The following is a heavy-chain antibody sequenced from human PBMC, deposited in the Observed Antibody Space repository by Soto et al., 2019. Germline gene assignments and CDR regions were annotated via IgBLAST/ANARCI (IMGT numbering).Heavy chain of an antibody. CDR1: GFTFSDCY. V-gene: IGHV3-11*06. CDR2: ISSSSTYA. D-gene: IGHD3-10*01. CDR3: ARDMHRASGSLDF. J-gene: IGHJ4*02. Sequence: QVQLVESGGGLVKPGGCLRLSCAASGFTFSDCYMNWIRQAPWMGLEWISYISSSSTYANDADSVRGRFTISRDNAENSLYLQMNRLRVGDTAVYYCARDMHRASGSLDFWGQGTLVTVSS.